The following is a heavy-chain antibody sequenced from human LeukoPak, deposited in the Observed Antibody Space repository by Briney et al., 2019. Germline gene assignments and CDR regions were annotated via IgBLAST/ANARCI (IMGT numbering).Heavy chain of an antibody. J-gene: IGHJ5*02. Sequence: SETLSLTCTVSGGSLSSYYWSWIRQPPGKGLEWIGYIYYSGSTNYNPSLKSRVTISVDTSKNQFSLKLSSVTAADTAVYYCARAPSYGWFDPWGQGTLVTVSS. CDR3: ARAPSYGWFDP. CDR1: GGSLSSYY. D-gene: IGHD3-10*01. V-gene: IGHV4-59*01. CDR2: IYYSGST.